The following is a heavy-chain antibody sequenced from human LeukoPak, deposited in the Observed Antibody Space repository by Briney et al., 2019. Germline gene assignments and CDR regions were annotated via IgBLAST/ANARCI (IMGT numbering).Heavy chain of an antibody. CDR1: GGSFSGYY. CDR2: INHSGST. Sequence: SETLSLTCAVYGGSFSGYYWSWIRQPPGKGLEWIGKINHSGSTNYNPSLKSRVTISVDTSKNQFSLKLSSVTAADTAVYYCARDEAYLALDIWGQGTMVTVSS. V-gene: IGHV4-34*01. J-gene: IGHJ3*02. CDR3: ARDEAYLALDI.